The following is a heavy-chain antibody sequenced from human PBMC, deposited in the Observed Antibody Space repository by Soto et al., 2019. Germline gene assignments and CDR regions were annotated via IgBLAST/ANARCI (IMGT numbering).Heavy chain of an antibody. V-gene: IGHV3-30-3*01. CDR1: GFTFSSDA. CDR2: ISYDGSNK. Sequence: QVQLVESGGGVVQPGRSLRLSCAASGFTFSSDAMHWVRQAPGKGLEWVAVISYDGSNKYYADSVKGRFTISRDNSKNTLYLQMNSLTAEDTAVYYCARDAHIVVVVAATPGYFDFWGQGTLVTVSS. CDR3: ARDAHIVVVVAATPGYFDF. J-gene: IGHJ4*02. D-gene: IGHD2-15*01.